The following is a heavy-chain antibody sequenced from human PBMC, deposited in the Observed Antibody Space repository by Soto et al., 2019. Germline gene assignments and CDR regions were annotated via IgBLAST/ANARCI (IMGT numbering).Heavy chain of an antibody. CDR1: GGTFSSYY. Sequence: QVQLQQWGAGLLKPSETLSLTCAVYGGTFSSYYWNWIRQSPGKGLEWIGDINYSGGTNYNPSLKSRVTISVDTSKNQSSLQLDSVTAADTAVYYCAKSYSGPFDPWGQGALVTVSS. J-gene: IGHJ5*02. D-gene: IGHD6-25*01. V-gene: IGHV4-34*08. CDR2: INYSGGT. CDR3: AKSYSGPFDP.